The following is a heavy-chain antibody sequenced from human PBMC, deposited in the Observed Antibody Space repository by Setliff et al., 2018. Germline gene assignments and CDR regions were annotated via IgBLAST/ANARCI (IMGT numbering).Heavy chain of an antibody. D-gene: IGHD3-10*01. V-gene: IGHV4-39*07. CDR2: IYYSGST. Sequence: LSLTCTVSGGSISSSSYYWGWIRQPPGKGLEWIGSIYYSGSTYYNPSLKSRVTISVDTSKNQFSLKLSSVTAADTAVYYCARIHLLLWFGELLSGWSDPWGQGTLVTVSS. CDR1: GGSISSSSYY. CDR3: ARIHLLLWFGELLSGWSDP. J-gene: IGHJ5*02.